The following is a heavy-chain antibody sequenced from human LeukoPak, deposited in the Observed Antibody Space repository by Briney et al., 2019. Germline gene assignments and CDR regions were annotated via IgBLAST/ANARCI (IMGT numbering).Heavy chain of an antibody. J-gene: IGHJ6*02. Sequence: SETLSLTCTVSGGSISSGGYYWSWIRQHPGKGLEWIGYIYYSGSTNYNSSLKSRVTISVDTSKNQFSLKVSSVTAADTAVYYCARDQRFAGMDVWGQGTTVTVS. CDR3: ARDQRFAGMDV. CDR2: IYYSGST. CDR1: GGSISSGGYY. V-gene: IGHV4-61*08.